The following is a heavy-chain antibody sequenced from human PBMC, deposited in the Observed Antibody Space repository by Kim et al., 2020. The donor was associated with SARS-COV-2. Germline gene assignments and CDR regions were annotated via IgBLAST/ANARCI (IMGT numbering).Heavy chain of an antibody. V-gene: IGHV1-18*01. Sequence: GNTNDAHKPQGRVTMTADTSTSTAYMELRSLRSDDTAVYYCAGVARRSLDYWGQGTMVTVSS. J-gene: IGHJ4*02. CDR2: GNT. CDR3: AGVARRSLDY.